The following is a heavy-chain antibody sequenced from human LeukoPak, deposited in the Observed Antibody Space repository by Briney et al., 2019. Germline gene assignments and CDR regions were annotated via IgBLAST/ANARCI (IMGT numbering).Heavy chain of an antibody. J-gene: IGHJ4*02. CDR1: GFPFSSYV. V-gene: IGHV3-33*01. D-gene: IGHD2/OR15-2a*01. Sequence: GGSLRLSCAASGFPFSSYVMHWLRQTPGKGLEWVAVIWFDGGKIYYADSVKGRFTISRDNSKNTLYLQMNSLRGEDTAVYHCARDFTNIRGGGYFDNWGQGTLVTVSS. CDR2: IWFDGGKI. CDR3: ARDFTNIRGGGYFDN.